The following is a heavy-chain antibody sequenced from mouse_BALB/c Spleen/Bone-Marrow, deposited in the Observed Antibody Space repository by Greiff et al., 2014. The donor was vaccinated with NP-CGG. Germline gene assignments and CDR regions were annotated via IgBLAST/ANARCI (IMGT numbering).Heavy chain of an antibody. CDR1: GYSFTGYY. J-gene: IGHJ4*01. CDR3: ARGVTMISTDAMDY. Sequence: LVKTGASVKISCKASGYSFTGYYMHWVKQSHGKSLEWIGYISCYNGATRYNQKFKGKATFTVDTSSSTAHMQFNSLTSEDSAVYFCARGVTMISTDAMDYWGQGTSVTVSS. CDR2: ISCYNGAT. D-gene: IGHD2-4*01. V-gene: IGHV1S34*01.